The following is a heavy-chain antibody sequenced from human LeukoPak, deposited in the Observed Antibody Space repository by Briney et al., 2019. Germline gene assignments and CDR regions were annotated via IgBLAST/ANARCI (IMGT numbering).Heavy chain of an antibody. V-gene: IGHV3-23*01. CDR3: RLVSDAFDI. J-gene: IGHJ3*02. D-gene: IGHD5/OR15-5a*01. Sequence: PGGSLRLSCAASGFTFSSYGMSWVRQAPGKGLEWVSAISGSGGSTYYADSVKGRFTISRDNSKNTLYLQMNSLKTEDTAVYYCRLVSDAFDIWGQGTMVTVSS. CDR2: ISGSGGST. CDR1: GFTFSSYG.